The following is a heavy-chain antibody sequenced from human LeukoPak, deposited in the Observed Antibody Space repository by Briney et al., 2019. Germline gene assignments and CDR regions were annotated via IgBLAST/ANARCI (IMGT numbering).Heavy chain of an antibody. V-gene: IGHV3-15*01. CDR2: IKSKGDGGTT. CDR1: GFSFSNAW. Sequence: GGSLRLSCAASGFSFSNAWMTWVRQAPGKGLEWVGRIKSKGDGGTTDYAAPVKVRFTISRDDSKNTLYLQMSGLKSEDTAVYYCVKYYDILTGYWTPWGQGTLVTVSS. CDR3: VKYYDILTGYWTP. D-gene: IGHD3-9*01. J-gene: IGHJ4*02.